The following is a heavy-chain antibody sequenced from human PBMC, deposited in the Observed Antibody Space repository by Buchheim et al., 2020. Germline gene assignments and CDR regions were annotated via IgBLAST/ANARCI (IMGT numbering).Heavy chain of an antibody. CDR2: IYYSGST. Sequence: QVQLQESGPGLVKPSQTLSLTCTVSGGSISSGDYYWRWIRQPPGKCLEWIGYIYYSGSTYYNPSLKSRVTISVDTSKNQFSLKLSSVTAADTAVYYCARAPGYYDSSGGAGFDYWGQGTL. J-gene: IGHJ4*02. D-gene: IGHD3-22*01. V-gene: IGHV4-30-4*01. CDR3: ARAPGYYDSSGGAGFDY. CDR1: GGSISSGDYY.